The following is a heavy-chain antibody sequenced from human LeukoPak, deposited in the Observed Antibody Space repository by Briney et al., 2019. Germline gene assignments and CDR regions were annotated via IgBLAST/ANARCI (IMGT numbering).Heavy chain of an antibody. J-gene: IGHJ4*02. CDR3: AKEGAVVGRGKNYFDY. Sequence: GGSLRLSCAASGFTFDDYAMHWVRQAPGKGLEWVPLISWDGGSTYYADSVKGRFTISRDNSKNSLYLQMNSLRAEDTALYYCAKEGAVVGRGKNYFDYWGQGTLVTVSS. CDR2: ISWDGGST. V-gene: IGHV3-43D*03. CDR1: GFTFDDYA. D-gene: IGHD6-19*01.